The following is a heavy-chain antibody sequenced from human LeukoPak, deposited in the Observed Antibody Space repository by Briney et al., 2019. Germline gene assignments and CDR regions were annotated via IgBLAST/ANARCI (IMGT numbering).Heavy chain of an antibody. Sequence: GGSLRLSCAASGFTFDDYAMHWVRQAPGKGLEWVSGISWNSGSIGYADSVKGRFTISRDNAKNSLYLQMSSLRAEDTALYYCAKGISPRGLLTFFDYWGQGTLVTVSS. D-gene: IGHD2-15*01. J-gene: IGHJ4*02. CDR3: AKGISPRGLLTFFDY. CDR1: GFTFDDYA. V-gene: IGHV3-9*01. CDR2: ISWNSGSI.